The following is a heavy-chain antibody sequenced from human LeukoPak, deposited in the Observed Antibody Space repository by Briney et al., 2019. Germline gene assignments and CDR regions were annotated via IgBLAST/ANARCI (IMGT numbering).Heavy chain of an antibody. CDR1: GFTVSSNY. J-gene: IGHJ4*02. CDR3: ARGSPHYGSGSYAPGGY. Sequence: PGGSLRLSCAASGFTVSSNYMSWVRQAPGKGLEWVSVIYSGGSTYYADSVKGRFTISRDNSKNTLYLQMNSLRAEDTAVYYCARGSPHYGSGSYAPGGYWGQGTLVTVSS. D-gene: IGHD3-10*01. CDR2: IYSGGST. V-gene: IGHV3-66*01.